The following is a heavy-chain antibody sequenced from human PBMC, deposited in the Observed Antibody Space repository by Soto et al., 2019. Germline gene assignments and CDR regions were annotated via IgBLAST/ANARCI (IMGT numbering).Heavy chain of an antibody. CDR2: ISGSGGST. Sequence: SLRLSCAASGFTFSSYAMSWVRQAPGKGLEWVSAISGSGGSTYYADSVKGRFTISRDNSKNTLYLQMNSLRAEDTAVYYCAKDLMTYYYDSSGQTDYWGQGTLVTVSS. V-gene: IGHV3-23*01. J-gene: IGHJ4*02. D-gene: IGHD3-22*01. CDR1: GFTFSSYA. CDR3: AKDLMTYYYDSSGQTDY.